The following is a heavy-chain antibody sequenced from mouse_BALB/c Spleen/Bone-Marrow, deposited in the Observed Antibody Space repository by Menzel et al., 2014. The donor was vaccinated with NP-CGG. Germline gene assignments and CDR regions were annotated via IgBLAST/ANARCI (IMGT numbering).Heavy chain of an antibody. V-gene: IGHV1S56*01. CDR3: ARFYYGSSYAMDN. CDR1: GYTFTSYY. D-gene: IGHD1-1*01. Sequence: VKLKESGPELVKPGASVRISCKASGYTFTSYYIHWVKQRPGQGLEWIGWIYPGNVNTKYNEKFKGKATLTADKSSSTAYMQRSSLTSEDSAVYFCARFYYGSSYAMDNWGQGTSVTVSS. CDR2: IYPGNVNT. J-gene: IGHJ4*01.